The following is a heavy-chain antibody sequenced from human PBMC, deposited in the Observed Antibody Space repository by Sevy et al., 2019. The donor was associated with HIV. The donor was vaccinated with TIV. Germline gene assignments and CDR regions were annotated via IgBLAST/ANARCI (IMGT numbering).Heavy chain of an antibody. J-gene: IGHJ4*02. CDR1: EFTFSSYA. CDR3: AKLGGYSGYEFDY. V-gene: IGHV3-23*01. CDR2: ISGSAGRT. Sequence: GGSLRPSCEASEFTFSSYAMTWAGQPPGKGLEWVSVISGSAGRTYYADSVKGRFTISRDTYKNTLYLQMNSLRAEDTAVYYCAKLGGYSGYEFDYWGQGTLVTVSS. D-gene: IGHD5-12*01.